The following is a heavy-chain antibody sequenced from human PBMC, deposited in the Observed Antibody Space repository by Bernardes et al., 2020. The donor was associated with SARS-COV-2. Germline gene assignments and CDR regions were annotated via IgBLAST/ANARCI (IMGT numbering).Heavy chain of an antibody. CDR2: ISSSGTTI. D-gene: IGHD5-18*01. V-gene: IGHV3-48*03. CDR3: ARNSYGALFYS. Sequence: GGSLRLSCVGSGFTFSGYEINWVRQAPGKGLEWLSYISSSGTTIYYGDSVKGRFAISRDNAKNSLYLQMNSLRAEDTAVYYCARNSYGALFYSWGQGTLVTVSS. J-gene: IGHJ4*02. CDR1: GFTFSGYE.